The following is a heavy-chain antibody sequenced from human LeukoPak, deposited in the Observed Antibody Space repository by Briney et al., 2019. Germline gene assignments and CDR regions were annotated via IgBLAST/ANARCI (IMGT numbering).Heavy chain of an antibody. CDR2: INPDSGGT. J-gene: IGHJ4*02. CDR1: GYTFTAYY. D-gene: IGHD3-3*02. Sequence: ASVKVSCKASGYTFTAYYIHWVRQAPGQGLEWVGWINPDSGGTNSAQKFRGRVTMTRDTSISTAYMELSRLTSDETAVYYCARAFLGGDYWGQGTPVTVSS. V-gene: IGHV1-2*02. CDR3: ARAFLGGDY.